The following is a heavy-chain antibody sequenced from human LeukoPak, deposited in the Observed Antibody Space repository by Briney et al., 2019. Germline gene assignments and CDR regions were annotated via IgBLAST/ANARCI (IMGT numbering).Heavy chain of an antibody. J-gene: IGHJ4*02. CDR1: RFTFSSYG. Sequence: GGSLRLSCAASRFTFSSYGTHWVRQAPGKGLEWVAVISYDGSNKYYADSVKGRFTISRDNSKNTLYLQMNSLRAEDTAVYYCARMAHYYGSGSYYNVGFDYWGQGTLVTVSS. V-gene: IGHV3-30*03. CDR3: ARMAHYYGSGSYYNVGFDY. CDR2: ISYDGSNK. D-gene: IGHD3-10*01.